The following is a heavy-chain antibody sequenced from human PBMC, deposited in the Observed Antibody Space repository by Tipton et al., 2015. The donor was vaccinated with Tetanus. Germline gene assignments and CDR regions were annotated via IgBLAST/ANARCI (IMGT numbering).Heavy chain of an antibody. CDR2: VYYDGSA. V-gene: IGHV4-39*01. D-gene: IGHD3/OR15-3a*01. J-gene: IGHJ4*02. CDR3: ARGRTLNDFWTDSGYYFDH. Sequence: LRLSCTVSGDSISSSEYYWGWIRQPPGEGLEWIASVYYDGSAYTNPSLKSRIAISIDTSGSQFSLKLKSVTAADTAVYYCARGRTLNDFWTDSGYYFDHWGQGTLVTVSS. CDR1: GDSISSSEYY.